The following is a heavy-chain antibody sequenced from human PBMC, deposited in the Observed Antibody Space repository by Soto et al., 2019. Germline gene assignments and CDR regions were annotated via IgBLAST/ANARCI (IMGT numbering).Heavy chain of an antibody. CDR2: IYYSGST. CDR3: ARDPIDYGGNASNWYFDP. D-gene: IGHD4-17*01. CDR1: GGSISSGDYY. V-gene: IGHV4-30-4*01. J-gene: IGHJ2*01. Sequence: QVQLQESGPGLVKPSQTLSLTCTVSGGSISSGDYYWSWIRQPPGKGLELIGYIYYSGSTYYNPSLKSRVTISVDTSKNQFSLKLSSVTAADTAVYYCARDPIDYGGNASNWYFDPWGRGTLVTVSS.